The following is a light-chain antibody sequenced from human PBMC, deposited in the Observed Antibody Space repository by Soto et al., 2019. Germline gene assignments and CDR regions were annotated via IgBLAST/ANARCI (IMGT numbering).Light chain of an antibody. Sequence: DIQLTQSPSPLSESLGDSVTITGRASQSRMTWLAWYQQKPGKAPRLLIYAASSLQNGVPPRVSGTYSGTDFSLTISSLQPGDSATYFCQQTRDFPLTFGGGTKVDIK. J-gene: IGKJ4*01. CDR2: AAS. CDR3: QQTRDFPLT. CDR1: QSRMTW. V-gene: IGKV1-12*01.